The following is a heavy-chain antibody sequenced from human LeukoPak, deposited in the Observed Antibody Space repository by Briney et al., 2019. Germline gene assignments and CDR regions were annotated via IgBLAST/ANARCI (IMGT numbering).Heavy chain of an antibody. V-gene: IGHV4-30-4*08. CDR1: GGSISSGDYY. J-gene: IGHJ5*02. CDR3: ARGFGFLEWLPGWFDP. CDR2: IYYSGST. D-gene: IGHD3-3*01. Sequence: SQTLSLTCTVSGGSISSGDYYWSWIRQPPGKGLEWIGYIYYSGSTYYNPSLKSRVTISVDTSKNQFSLKLSSVTAADTAVYYCARGFGFLEWLPGWFDPWGQGTLVTVSS.